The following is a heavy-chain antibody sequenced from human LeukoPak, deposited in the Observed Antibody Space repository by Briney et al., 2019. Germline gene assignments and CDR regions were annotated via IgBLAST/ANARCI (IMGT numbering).Heavy chain of an antibody. Sequence: PGGSLRLSCAASGFTFSSYGMHWVRQAPGKGLEWVAFMRYDGSNKYYADSVKGRFTISRDNSKNTLYLQMNSLRAEDTAVYYCAKDSVAGNDYYYYYMDVWGKGTTVTVSS. CDR1: GFTFSSYG. J-gene: IGHJ6*03. V-gene: IGHV3-30*02. CDR2: MRYDGSNK. CDR3: AKDSVAGNDYYYYYMDV. D-gene: IGHD6-19*01.